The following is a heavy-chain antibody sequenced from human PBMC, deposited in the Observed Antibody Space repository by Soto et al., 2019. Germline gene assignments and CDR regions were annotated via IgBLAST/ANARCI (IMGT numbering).Heavy chain of an antibody. V-gene: IGHV1-2*02. CDR2: INPNGGST. CDR1: AVTFTSYF. J-gene: IGHJ6*02. D-gene: IGHD3-9*01. CDR3: AREGRYFDWLLNYYGMDV. Sequence: ASVKVSCKAPAVTFTSYFMHWVRQAPGHGLEWIGVINPNGGSTKFAQTFQGRVTMTRDTSISTAYMELSRLRSDDTAVYYCAREGRYFDWLLNYYGMDVWGQGTTVTVSS.